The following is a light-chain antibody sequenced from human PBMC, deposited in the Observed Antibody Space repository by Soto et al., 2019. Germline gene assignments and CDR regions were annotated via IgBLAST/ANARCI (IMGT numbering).Light chain of an antibody. CDR1: QNIGVY. J-gene: IGKJ1*01. CDR3: HKTAANQWT. CDR2: AAY. Sequence: DIQMTQSPSSLSASVGDRVTITCRASQNIGVYLNWYQKKPGKAPKLMIHAAYSLHSGVPSTFSGSGSGTDFALTISSLQPEDFATYYCHKTAANQWTFAKGTKV. V-gene: IGKV1-39*01.